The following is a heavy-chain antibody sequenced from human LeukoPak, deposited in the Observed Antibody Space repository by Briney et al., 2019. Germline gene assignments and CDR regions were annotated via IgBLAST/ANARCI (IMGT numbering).Heavy chain of an antibody. CDR2: IIPIFGTA. CDR1: GGTFSSYA. J-gene: IGHJ4*02. V-gene: IGHV1-69*05. D-gene: IGHD6-13*01. CDR3: ARSGYSSSWYQSPFDY. Sequence: GSSVKVSCKASGGTFSSYAISWVRQAPGQGLEWMGGIIPIFGTANYAQKFQGRVTITTDDSTSTAYMELSSLRSEDTAVYYCARSGYSSSWYQSPFDYWGQGTLVTVSS.